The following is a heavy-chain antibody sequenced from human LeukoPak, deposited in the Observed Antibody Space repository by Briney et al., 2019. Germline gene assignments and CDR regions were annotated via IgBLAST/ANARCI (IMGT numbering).Heavy chain of an antibody. CDR2: ISAYNGYT. Sequence: ASVKVSCKASGYSFTNYGISWVRQAPGQGLEWMGWISAYNGYTHFAQKFQGRVTMTTDTSTSTAYMELRSLRSDDTAVYYCARDKQLDWAHYYYYYMDVWGKGTTVTVSS. CDR1: GYSFTNYG. V-gene: IGHV1-18*01. J-gene: IGHJ6*03. D-gene: IGHD1-1*01. CDR3: ARDKQLDWAHYYYYYMDV.